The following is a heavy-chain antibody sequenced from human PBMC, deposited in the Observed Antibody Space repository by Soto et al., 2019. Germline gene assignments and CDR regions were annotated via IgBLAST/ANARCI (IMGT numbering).Heavy chain of an antibody. CDR3: ARIKSGYSYGWIIDF. V-gene: IGHV4-59*01. D-gene: IGHD5-12*01. J-gene: IGHJ4*02. CDR1: GGSIRDYY. CDR2: VFYSGST. Sequence: KASETLSLTCTVSGGSIRDYYWSWIRQPPGKGLEWIGYVFYSGSTNYNPSLKSRVTISVDTPKNIFSLKLRSVTAADTAVYYCARIKSGYSYGWIIDFWGQGDRVTVSS.